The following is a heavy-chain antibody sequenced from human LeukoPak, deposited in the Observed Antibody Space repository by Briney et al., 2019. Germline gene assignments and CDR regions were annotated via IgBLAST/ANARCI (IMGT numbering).Heavy chain of an antibody. D-gene: IGHD6-13*01. CDR2: ISAYNGNT. Sequence: GASVKVSCKASGYTFTSYGISWVRQAPGQGLEWMGWISAYNGNTNYAQKLQGRVTTTTYTSTSTAYMELRRLRSDDTAVYYCARAAPIAAAGIDYWGQGTLVTVSS. J-gene: IGHJ4*02. CDR3: ARAAPIAAAGIDY. V-gene: IGHV1-18*01. CDR1: GYTFTSYG.